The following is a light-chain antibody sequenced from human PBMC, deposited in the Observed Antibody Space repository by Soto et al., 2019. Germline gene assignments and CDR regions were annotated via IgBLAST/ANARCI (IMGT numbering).Light chain of an antibody. J-gene: IGLJ3*02. CDR2: SNR. CDR1: DSNIGDNA. CDR3: ATWDDSLNARV. Sequence: QSVLTQPPSASGTPGQRVSISCSGSDSNIGDNAVNWFQQLPGTAPKLLIYSNRQRPSGVPDRFSGSKSGTSASLAISGLQSEDEAVYFCATWDDSLNARVFGGGTKLTVL. V-gene: IGLV1-44*01.